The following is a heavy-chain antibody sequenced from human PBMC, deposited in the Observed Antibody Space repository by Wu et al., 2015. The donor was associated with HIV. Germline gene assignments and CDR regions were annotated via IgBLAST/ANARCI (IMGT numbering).Heavy chain of an antibody. CDR2: INPKNGGT. Sequence: QVQLVQSGAEVKMPGASMKVSCKASGYIFTDYYIHWVRQAPGQGLEWMGWINPKNGGTDYARGFQGRLTMTRDMSSTTVYVALKRLTSEDTAMYFCARSHKSLQLRYLGNFDYWGQGT. CDR1: GYIFTDYY. D-gene: IGHD5-24*01. J-gene: IGHJ4*02. CDR3: ARSHKSLQLRYLGNFDY. V-gene: IGHV1-2*02.